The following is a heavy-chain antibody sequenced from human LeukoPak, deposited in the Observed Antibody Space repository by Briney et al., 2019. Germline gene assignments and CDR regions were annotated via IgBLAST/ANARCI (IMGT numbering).Heavy chain of an antibody. CDR2: IYYSGSA. D-gene: IGHD3-10*01. J-gene: IGHJ4*02. Sequence: SETLSLTCSVSGASVSDGNYYWSWIRQPPGKGLEWIGYIYYSGSANYNPSLKSRVTISVDTSKNQFSLKLSSVTAADTAVYYCARSYGSGNYFDYWGQGTLVTVSS. CDR1: GASVSDGNYY. CDR3: ARSYGSGNYFDY. V-gene: IGHV4-61*01.